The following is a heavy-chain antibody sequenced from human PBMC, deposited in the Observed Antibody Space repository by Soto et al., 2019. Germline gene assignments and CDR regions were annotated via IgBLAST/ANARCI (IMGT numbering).Heavy chain of an antibody. J-gene: IGHJ5*02. V-gene: IGHV3-64*01. CDR3: ARGLVFDWLLPNNWFDP. CDR2: ISSNGGST. CDR1: GFTFSSYA. Sequence: GGSLRLSCAASGFTFSSYAMHWVRQAPGKGLEYVSAISSNGGSTYYANSVKGRFTISRDNSKNTLYLQMGSLRAEDMAVYYCARGLVFDWLLPNNWFDPWGQGTLVTVSS. D-gene: IGHD3-9*01.